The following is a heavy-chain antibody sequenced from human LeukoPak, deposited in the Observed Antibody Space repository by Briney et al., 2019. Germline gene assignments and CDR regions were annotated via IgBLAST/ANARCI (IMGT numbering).Heavy chain of an antibody. CDR2: MNPNSGNT. Sequence: GASVKVSCKASGYTFTSYDINWVRQATGQGLEWMGLMNPNSGNTGYAQKFQGRVTMTRNTSISTAYMELSSLRSEDTAVYYCARLPQIAAAGTFDYWGQGTLVTVSS. CDR1: GYTFTSYD. V-gene: IGHV1-8*01. CDR3: ARLPQIAAAGTFDY. J-gene: IGHJ4*02. D-gene: IGHD6-13*01.